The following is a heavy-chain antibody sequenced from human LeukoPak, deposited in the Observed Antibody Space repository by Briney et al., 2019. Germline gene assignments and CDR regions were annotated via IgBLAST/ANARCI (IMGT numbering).Heavy chain of an antibody. Sequence: PSQTLSLTCTVSGGSIRSCDYFWSWIRRPPGKGLGWDGYFYYSGSTYYNPSLKSRVTISVDTSKNPFSLKLSSVTAADTAVYYCASLSASFSFDYWGQGTLVTASS. CDR2: FYYSGST. CDR1: GGSIRSCDYF. CDR3: ASLSASFSFDY. J-gene: IGHJ4*02. V-gene: IGHV4-30-4*08. D-gene: IGHD2-2*01.